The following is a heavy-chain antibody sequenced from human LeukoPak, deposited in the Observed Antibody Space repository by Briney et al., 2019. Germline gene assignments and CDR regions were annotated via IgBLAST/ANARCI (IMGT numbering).Heavy chain of an antibody. D-gene: IGHD5-24*01. Sequence: PGGSLRLSCTASRFTFSTYWMSWVRQAPGKGLEWVANIKQDGSGKYYVDSVKGRFTISKDNAKNSLYLQMNSLRAEDTAVYYCTSANYGPAYWGQGTLVTVSS. V-gene: IGHV3-7*01. CDR3: TSANYGPAY. CDR1: RFTFSTYW. J-gene: IGHJ4*02. CDR2: IKQDGSGK.